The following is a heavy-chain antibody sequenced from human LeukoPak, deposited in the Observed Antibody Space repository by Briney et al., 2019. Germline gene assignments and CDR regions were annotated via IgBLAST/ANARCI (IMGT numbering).Heavy chain of an antibody. J-gene: IGHJ2*01. Sequence: PSETLSLTCTVSGGSISSYYWSWIRQPPGKGLEWIGYIYYSGSTNYNPSLKSRVTISVDTSKNQFSLKLSSVTAADTAVYYCARQTTVTTAWYFDLWGRGTLVTVSS. CDR2: IYYSGST. CDR1: GGSISSYY. CDR3: ARQTTVTTAWYFDL. D-gene: IGHD4-17*01. V-gene: IGHV4-59*08.